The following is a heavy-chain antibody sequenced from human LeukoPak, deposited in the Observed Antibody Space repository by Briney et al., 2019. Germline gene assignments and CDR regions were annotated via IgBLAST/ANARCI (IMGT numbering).Heavy chain of an antibody. V-gene: IGHV4-39*01. J-gene: IGHJ4*02. CDR1: GGSISSSSYY. CDR3: AGLEISAAGRSFLDY. CDR2: IYYSGST. D-gene: IGHD6-13*01. Sequence: SETLSLTCTVSGGSISSSSYYWGWIRQPPGKGLEWIGSIYYSGSTYYNPSLKSRVTISVDTSKNQFSLKLSSVTAAETAVYYCAGLEISAAGRSFLDYWGQGTLVTVSS.